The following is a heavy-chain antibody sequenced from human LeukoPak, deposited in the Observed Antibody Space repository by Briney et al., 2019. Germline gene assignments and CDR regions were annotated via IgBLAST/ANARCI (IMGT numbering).Heavy chain of an antibody. D-gene: IGHD3-3*01. CDR1: GGSISSSSYY. J-gene: IGHJ4*02. V-gene: IGHV4-61*01. CDR3: ARVYGNDFWSGYYTPYFDY. CDR2: IYCSGST. Sequence: SETLSLTCTVSGGSISSSSYYWSWIRQPPGKGLEWIGYIYCSGSTNYNPSLKSRVTISVDTSKNQFSLKLSSVTAADTAVYYCARVYGNDFWSGYYTPYFDYWGQGTLVTVSS.